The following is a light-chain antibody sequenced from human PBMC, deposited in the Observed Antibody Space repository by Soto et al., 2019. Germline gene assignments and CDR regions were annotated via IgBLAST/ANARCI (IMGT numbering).Light chain of an antibody. V-gene: IGKV1-39*01. CDR3: QQSYRNPIT. J-gene: IGKJ5*01. Sequence: DIQMTQSASSLSASVGDRVTITCRASQSISNYLNWYQQKPGKAPNLLIHAASSLQSGVPPRFNGSVSGTDFTLTISSLQPEDFATYFCQQSYRNPITFGQGTRLEIK. CDR1: QSISNY. CDR2: AAS.